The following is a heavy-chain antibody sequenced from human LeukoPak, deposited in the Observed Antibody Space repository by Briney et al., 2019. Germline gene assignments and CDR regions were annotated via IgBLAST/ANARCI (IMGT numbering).Heavy chain of an antibody. CDR3: ARGYSGYVN. Sequence: GGSLRLSCAASGFTFSSYWVSWVRQAPGKGLEGVANIKQDGSEKYHVDSVKGRFTISRDNAKNSLYLQMNSLRAEDTAVYYCARGYSGYVNWGQGTLVTVSS. J-gene: IGHJ4*02. CDR2: IKQDGSEK. CDR1: GFTFSSYW. D-gene: IGHD5-12*01. V-gene: IGHV3-7*05.